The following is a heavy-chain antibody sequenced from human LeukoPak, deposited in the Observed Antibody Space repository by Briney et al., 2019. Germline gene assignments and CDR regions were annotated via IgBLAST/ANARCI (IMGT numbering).Heavy chain of an antibody. CDR2: INPNTGGT. D-gene: IGHD6-13*01. CDR1: GYTFTGYY. Sequence: ASVKVSFKASGYTFTGYYMHWVRQAPGQGLEWMGWINPNTGGTKYAEKFQGRVTMTGDTSISTAYMELSRLRSDDTAVYYCARDRARIAAAGMSYAFDIWGQGTMVTVSS. V-gene: IGHV1-2*02. CDR3: ARDRARIAAAGMSYAFDI. J-gene: IGHJ3*02.